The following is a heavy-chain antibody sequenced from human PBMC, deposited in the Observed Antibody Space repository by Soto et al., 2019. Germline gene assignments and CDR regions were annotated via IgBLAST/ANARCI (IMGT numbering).Heavy chain of an antibody. Sequence: QVQLVQSGAEVKKPGSSVKVSCKASGGTFSSYAISWVRQAPGQGLEWMGGIIPIFGTANYAQKFQGRVTITADESTSTAYMALSSLRSEDTAVYYCARRGGGYSYGYYYYYGMDVWGQGTTVTVSS. CDR1: GGTFSSYA. D-gene: IGHD5-18*01. V-gene: IGHV1-69*01. CDR3: ARRGGGYSYGYYYYYGMDV. CDR2: IIPIFGTA. J-gene: IGHJ6*02.